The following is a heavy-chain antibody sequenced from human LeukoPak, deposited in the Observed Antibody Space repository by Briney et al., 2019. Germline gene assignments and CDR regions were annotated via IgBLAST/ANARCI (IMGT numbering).Heavy chain of an antibody. V-gene: IGHV5-10-1*01. J-gene: IGHJ4*02. D-gene: IGHD3-9*01. Sequence: GESLKISCKGSGYSSTTYWISWVRQMSGKGLEWMGTIDPSDSYTKYSPTFQGHVTISADKSISTAYLQWSSLKASDTAVYYCAKSLSDYDILTGHDYWGQGTLVTVSS. CDR1: GYSSTTYW. CDR2: IDPSDSYT. CDR3: AKSLSDYDILTGHDY.